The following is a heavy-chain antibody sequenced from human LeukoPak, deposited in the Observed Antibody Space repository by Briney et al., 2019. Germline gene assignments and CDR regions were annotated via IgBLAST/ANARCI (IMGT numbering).Heavy chain of an antibody. CDR2: ISSSGSTI. V-gene: IGHV3-48*03. Sequence: GGSLRLSCAASGFTFSSYEMNWVRQAPGKGLEWVSYISSSGSTIYYADSVKGRFTISRDNAKNSLYLQMNSLRAEDTAVYYCARYRRGIDAFDIWGQGTMVTVSS. CDR3: ARYRRGIDAFDI. J-gene: IGHJ3*02. D-gene: IGHD1-14*01. CDR1: GFTFSSYE.